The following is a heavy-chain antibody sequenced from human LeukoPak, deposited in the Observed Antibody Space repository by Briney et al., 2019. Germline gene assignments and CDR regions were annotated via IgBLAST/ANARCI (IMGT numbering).Heavy chain of an antibody. V-gene: IGHV4-30-4*01. J-gene: IGHJ3*02. CDR2: IYYSGST. CDR3: ASNDYDDAFDT. Sequence: PSETLSLTCTVSGGSISSGDYYWSWIRQPPGKSREWIGYIYYSGSTQYNPFLKSRVTISVDTSKNQFSLKLSSVTAADTAVYYCASNDYDDAFDTWGQGTMVTVSS. CDR1: GGSISSGDYY. D-gene: IGHD4-17*01.